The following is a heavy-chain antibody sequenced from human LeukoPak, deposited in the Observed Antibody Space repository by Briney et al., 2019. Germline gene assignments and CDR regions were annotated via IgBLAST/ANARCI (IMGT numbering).Heavy chain of an antibody. CDR3: ARGIESYGDYGY. CDR2: MYNSGST. CDR1: GGSISGAY. D-gene: IGHD4-17*01. Sequence: SETLSLTCTVSGGSISGAYWSWIRQPPGKGLEWIAYMYNSGSTNYNPSLKSRVTISIDTSKNQFSLRLSSLTAADTAIYYCARGIESYGDYGYWGQGILVTVSS. V-gene: IGHV4-59*01. J-gene: IGHJ4*02.